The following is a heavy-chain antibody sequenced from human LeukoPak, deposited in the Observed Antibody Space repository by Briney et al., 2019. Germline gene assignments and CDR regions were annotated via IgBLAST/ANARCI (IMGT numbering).Heavy chain of an antibody. V-gene: IGHV3-30*03. CDR3: ARTVGNYDFWSGYYDYGMDV. Sequence: QPGGSLRLSCAASGFTFSSYGMHWVRQAPGKGLEWVAVISYDGSNKYYADSVKGRFTNSRDNSKNTLYLQMNSLRAEDTAVYYCARTVGNYDFWSGYYDYGMDVWGQGTTVTVSS. J-gene: IGHJ6*02. CDR2: ISYDGSNK. D-gene: IGHD3-3*01. CDR1: GFTFSSYG.